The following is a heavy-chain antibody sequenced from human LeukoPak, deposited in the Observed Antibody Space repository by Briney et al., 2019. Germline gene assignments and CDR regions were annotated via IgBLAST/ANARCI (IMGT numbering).Heavy chain of an antibody. CDR1: GYSISSGYY. D-gene: IGHD1-26*01. J-gene: IGHJ4*02. V-gene: IGHV4-38-2*02. CDR2: INHSGST. CDR3: ARGGSHPF. Sequence: SETLSLTCTVSGYSISSGYYWGWIRQPPGKGLEWIGEINHSGSTNYNPSLKSRVTISVDTSKNQFSLKLSSVTAADTAVYYCARGGSHPFWGQGTLVTVSS.